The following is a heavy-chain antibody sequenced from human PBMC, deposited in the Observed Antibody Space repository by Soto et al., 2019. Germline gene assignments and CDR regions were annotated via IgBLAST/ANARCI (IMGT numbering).Heavy chain of an antibody. Sequence: PGGSLRLSCAASGFTFFTYAMSWVRQAPGKGPEWVSSITDSGDSTYYADSVKGRFTISRDNSKNTLYLQMKSLRAEDTAVYYCAEESPVVSDFFDCWGQGTLGTVSS. CDR3: AEESPVVSDFFDC. J-gene: IGHJ4*02. V-gene: IGHV3-23*01. CDR1: GFTFFTYA. CDR2: ITDSGDST.